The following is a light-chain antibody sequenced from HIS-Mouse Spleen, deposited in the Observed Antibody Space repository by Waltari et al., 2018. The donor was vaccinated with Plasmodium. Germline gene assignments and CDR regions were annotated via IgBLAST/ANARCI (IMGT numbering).Light chain of an antibody. Sequence: QTVVTQEPSLTVSPGGTVTLTCASSPGAVTSAYYPNWFEQKPVTAPRARIYSTSNKHSWIPARCAGSILAGKAALTRSGVQPEDEAEYYCLLYYGGARVFGGGTKLTVL. J-gene: IGLJ3*02. CDR2: STS. V-gene: IGLV7-43*01. CDR3: LLYYGGARV. CDR1: PGAVTSAYY.